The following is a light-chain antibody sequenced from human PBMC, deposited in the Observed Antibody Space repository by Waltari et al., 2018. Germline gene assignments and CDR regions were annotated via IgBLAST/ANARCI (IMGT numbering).Light chain of an antibody. V-gene: IGLV1-47*01. CDR3: FVWDDSLSGLWV. CDR1: KPNIRSNH. Sequence: QSVLTQSPSTSGTPGQRVTISCSGSKPNIRSNHVDWYQQLPGTAPKLLIYRSVLRPSGVPVRFSGSRSGTSASLAISGLRSEDEAHYYCFVWDDSLSGLWVFGGGTKLTVL. CDR2: RSV. J-gene: IGLJ3*02.